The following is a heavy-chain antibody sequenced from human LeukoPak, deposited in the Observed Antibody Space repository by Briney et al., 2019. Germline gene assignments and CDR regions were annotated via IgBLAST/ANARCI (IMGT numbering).Heavy chain of an antibody. J-gene: IGHJ5*02. CDR2: LNPNSGNA. Sequence: ASVKVSCKASGYIFTTYDIGWVRQATGQGLEWMGWLNPNSGNAGYAQKFQGRVTISRDTSISTAYMELSSLRSDDTAIYYCARRKFLGWFDPWGQGTLVTVSS. CDR3: ARRKFLGWFDP. CDR1: GYIFTTYD. D-gene: IGHD7-27*01. V-gene: IGHV1-8*03.